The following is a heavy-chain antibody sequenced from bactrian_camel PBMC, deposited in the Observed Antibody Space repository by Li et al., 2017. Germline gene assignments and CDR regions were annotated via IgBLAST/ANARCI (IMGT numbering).Heavy chain of an antibody. CDR2: VNSGGDRT. D-gene: IGHD4*01. CDR3: AAVTSLIATIRCRENFGD. V-gene: IGHV3S25*01. J-gene: IGHJ6*01. CDR1: GFFFSSYW. Sequence: QLVESGGGLVQPGGSLRLSWAASGFFFSSYWMYWVRQAPGKGLEWVSAVNSGGDRTYYSDSVKGRFTISQDNAKSTVFLQLNRLKPEDTAVYYCAAVTSLIATIRCRENFGDSGQGTQVTVS.